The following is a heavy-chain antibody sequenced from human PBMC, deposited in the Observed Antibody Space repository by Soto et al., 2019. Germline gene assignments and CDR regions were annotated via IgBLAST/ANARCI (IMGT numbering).Heavy chain of an antibody. V-gene: IGHV1-69*01. D-gene: IGHD1-26*01. CDR3: ARDPSGVKHLCDIVGATWGAYYYYGMDV. CDR2: IIPIFGTA. Sequence: QVQLVQSGAEVKKPGSSVKVSCKASGGTFSSYAISWVRQAPGQGLEWMGGIIPIFGTANYAQKFQGRVTITADESTSTAYMELSRLRSEAKALYYCARDPSGVKHLCDIVGATWGAYYYYGMDVWGQGTTVTVSS. J-gene: IGHJ6*02. CDR1: GGTFSSYA.